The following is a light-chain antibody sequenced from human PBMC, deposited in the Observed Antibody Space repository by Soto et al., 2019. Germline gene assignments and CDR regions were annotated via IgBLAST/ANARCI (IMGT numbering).Light chain of an antibody. CDR1: SSDFGGYGY. CDR3: CSYSGSALEV. V-gene: IGLV2-11*01. Sequence: QSALTQPRSVSGSPGQSVTISCTGTSSDFGGYGYVSWYQHHPGKAPKLIIYDVTKRPSGVPDRFSGSKSGNTASLTISGLQADDEADYSCCSYSGSALEVVGGGTKLTVL. J-gene: IGLJ3*02. CDR2: DVT.